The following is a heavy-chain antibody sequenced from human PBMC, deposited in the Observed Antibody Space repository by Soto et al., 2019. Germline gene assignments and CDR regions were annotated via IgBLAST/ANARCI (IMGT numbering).Heavy chain of an antibody. V-gene: IGHV3-30*04. D-gene: IGHD3-22*01. J-gene: IGHJ6*02. Sequence: QVQLVESGGGVVQPERSQRLSCTASKFTFASYVMHWVRQAPGESLEWVALISFDGTNKYYADSVKGRFTISRDNSKNTMYLQMNRLRPEDTAVYYCAREMIPMIMGGMSAMDVWGQGTTVTVS. CDR1: KFTFASYV. CDR2: ISFDGTNK. CDR3: AREMIPMIMGGMSAMDV.